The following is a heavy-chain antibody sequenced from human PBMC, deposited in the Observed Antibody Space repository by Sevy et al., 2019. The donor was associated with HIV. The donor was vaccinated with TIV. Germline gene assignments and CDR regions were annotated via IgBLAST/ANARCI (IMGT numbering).Heavy chain of an antibody. D-gene: IGHD4-17*01. Sequence: GGSLRLSCAASGFTFSSYSMNWVRQAPGKGLEWVSSISSSSSYIYYADSVKGRFTISRDNAKNSLYLQMNSLRAEDTAVYYCARVPGDYDEYYWGQGTLVTVSS. V-gene: IGHV3-21*01. CDR3: ARVPGDYDEYY. J-gene: IGHJ4*02. CDR2: ISSSSSYI. CDR1: GFTFSSYS.